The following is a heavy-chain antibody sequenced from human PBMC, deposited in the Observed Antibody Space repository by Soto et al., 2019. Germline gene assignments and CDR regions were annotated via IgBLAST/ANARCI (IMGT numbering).Heavy chain of an antibody. V-gene: IGHV3-30-3*01. D-gene: IGHD2-15*01. CDR2: ISYDGSNK. Sequence: QVQLVESGGGVVQPGRSLRLSCAASGFTFSTYALHWVRQAPGKGLEWVALISYDGSNKYHADSVKGRFTISRDNSKNTLYLQMTSLRGDDTAVYYGARLLPVGTATFDNWGQGTLVTVSS. CDR1: GFTFSTYA. CDR3: ARLLPVGTATFDN. J-gene: IGHJ4*02.